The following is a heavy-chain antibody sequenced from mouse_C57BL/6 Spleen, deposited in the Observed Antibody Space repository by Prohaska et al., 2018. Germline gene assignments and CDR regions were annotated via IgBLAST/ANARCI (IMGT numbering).Heavy chain of an antibody. J-gene: IGHJ3*01. CDR3: ARAYDGYSWFAY. CDR2: INTYSGVP. Sequence: VKQAPGKGLKWMGWINTYSGVPTYADDFKGRFAFSLETSASTAYLQINNLKNEYTATYFCARAYDGYSWFAYWGQGTLVTVSA. V-gene: IGHV9-3*01. D-gene: IGHD2-3*01.